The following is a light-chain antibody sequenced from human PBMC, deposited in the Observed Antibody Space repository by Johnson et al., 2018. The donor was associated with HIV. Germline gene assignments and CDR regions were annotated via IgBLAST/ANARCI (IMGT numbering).Light chain of an antibody. CDR2: DNN. V-gene: IGLV1-51*01. CDR1: SSNIGNNY. Sequence: VLTQPPSVSAAPGQKVTISCSGSSSNIGNNYVSWYQQLPGTAPKLLIYDNNKRPSGIPDRFSGSKSGTSATLVITGLQTGDEVDYHCATWDSSLSVYVFGTGTKVTVL. J-gene: IGLJ1*01. CDR3: ATWDSSLSVYV.